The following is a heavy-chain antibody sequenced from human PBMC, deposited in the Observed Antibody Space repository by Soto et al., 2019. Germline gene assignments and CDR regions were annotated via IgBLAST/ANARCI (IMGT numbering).Heavy chain of an antibody. CDR3: ARGKIGYCSSTSCYGRGWFDP. J-gene: IGHJ5*02. CDR2: INHSGST. CDR1: GGSFSGYY. D-gene: IGHD2-2*01. V-gene: IGHV4-34*01. Sequence: SETLSLTCAVYGGSFSGYYWSWIRQPPGKGLEWIGEINHSGSTNYNPSLKSRVTISVDTSKNQFSLKLSSVTAADTAVYYCARGKIGYCSSTSCYGRGWFDPWGQGTLVTVSS.